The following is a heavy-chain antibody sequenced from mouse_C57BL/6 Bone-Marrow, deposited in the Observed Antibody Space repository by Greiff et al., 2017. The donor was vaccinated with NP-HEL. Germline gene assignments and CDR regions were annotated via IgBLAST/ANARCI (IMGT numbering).Heavy chain of an antibody. CDR3: ARIGYSNFAY. Sequence: VQLRQSGPELVKPGASVKISCKASGYAFSSSWMNWVKQRPGKGLEWIGRIYPGDGDTNYNGKFKGKATLTADKSSSTAYMQLSSLTSEDSAVYFCARIGYSNFAYWGQGTLVTVSA. J-gene: IGHJ3*01. CDR2: IYPGDGDT. CDR1: GYAFSSSW. D-gene: IGHD2-5*01. V-gene: IGHV1-82*01.